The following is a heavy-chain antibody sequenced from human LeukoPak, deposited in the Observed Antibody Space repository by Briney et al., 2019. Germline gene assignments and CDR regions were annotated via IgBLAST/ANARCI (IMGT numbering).Heavy chain of an antibody. V-gene: IGHV1-2*06. J-gene: IGHJ4*02. CDR2: FNPNNGGT. D-gene: IGHD2-15*01. CDR3: ARKLAGDMEY. Sequence: ASVKVSCKASGYTFTDYYMHWVRQAPGQGLEWMGRFNPNNGGTKYAQSFQGRVTMTRDTSISTAYMELSRLKSDDTAMYYCARKLAGDMEYWGQGTLVTVSS. CDR1: GYTFTDYY.